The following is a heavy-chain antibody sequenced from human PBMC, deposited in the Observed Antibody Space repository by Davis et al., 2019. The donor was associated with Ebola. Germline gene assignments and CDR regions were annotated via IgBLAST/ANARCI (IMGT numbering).Heavy chain of an antibody. J-gene: IGHJ5*02. D-gene: IGHD5-18*01. Sequence: ASVKVSCKASGYTFAAHYIHWVRQDPGQGFEWVGRINPNFGGTIYAQKFQGRVTMTIDTSINTAYMELDRLKSDDTALYYCARGHTYGRWDDRFDPWGQGTLVTVSS. CDR2: INPNFGGT. CDR3: ARGHTYGRWDDRFDP. CDR1: GYTFAAHY. V-gene: IGHV1-2*06.